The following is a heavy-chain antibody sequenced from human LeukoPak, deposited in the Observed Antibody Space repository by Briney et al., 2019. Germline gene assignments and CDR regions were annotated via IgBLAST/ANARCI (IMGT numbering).Heavy chain of an antibody. CDR1: GFTFSSYA. D-gene: IGHD3-9*01. Sequence: GGSLRLSCAASGFTFSSYAMSWVRQAPGKGLEWVSAISGSGGSTYYADSAKGRFTISRDNSKNTLYLQMNSLRAEDTAVYYCAKAEGYFDWINDYWGQGTLVTVSS. CDR3: AKAEGYFDWINDY. J-gene: IGHJ4*02. CDR2: ISGSGGST. V-gene: IGHV3-23*01.